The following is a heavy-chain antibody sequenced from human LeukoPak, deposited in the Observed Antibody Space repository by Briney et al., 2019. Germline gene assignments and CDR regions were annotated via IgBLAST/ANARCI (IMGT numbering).Heavy chain of an antibody. CDR3: AREHPGRGNWYFDL. CDR1: EFALSGYW. Sequence: GGSLRLSCAASEFALSGYWMHWVRQVPGEGLLWVARINNDGSDTNHADSVKGRFTISKDNAKNTLYLQMNSLRPEDTAAYYCAREHPGRGNWYFDLWGRGTLVTVSS. J-gene: IGHJ2*01. CDR2: INNDGSDT. V-gene: IGHV3-74*01.